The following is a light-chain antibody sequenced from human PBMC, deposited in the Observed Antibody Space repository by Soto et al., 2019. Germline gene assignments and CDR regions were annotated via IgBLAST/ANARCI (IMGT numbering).Light chain of an antibody. CDR2: EGS. Sequence: QSALTQPASVSGSPGQSITISCTGTSSDVGSYNLVSWYQQHPGKAPKLMIYEGSKRPTGVSNRFSGSKSANTASLTISGLQPEDEADYYCCSYGVRSTYVFGGGTMLTVL. J-gene: IGLJ3*02. V-gene: IGLV2-23*01. CDR3: CSYGVRSTYV. CDR1: SSDVGSYNL.